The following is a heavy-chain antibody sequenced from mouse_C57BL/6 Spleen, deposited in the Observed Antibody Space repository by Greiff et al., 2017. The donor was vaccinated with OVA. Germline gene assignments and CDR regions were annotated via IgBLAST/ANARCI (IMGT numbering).Heavy chain of an antibody. V-gene: IGHV1-67*01. Sequence: VQLQQSGPELVRPGVSVKISCKGSGYTFTDYAMHWVKQSHAKSLEWIGGISTYYGDASYNQKFKGKATMTVDKSSSTAYMELARLTSEDSAVYYCARWPLCYGSSRAYWGQGTLVTVSA. CDR2: ISTYYGDA. CDR3: ARWPLCYGSSRAY. CDR1: GYTFTDYA. D-gene: IGHD1-1*01. J-gene: IGHJ3*01.